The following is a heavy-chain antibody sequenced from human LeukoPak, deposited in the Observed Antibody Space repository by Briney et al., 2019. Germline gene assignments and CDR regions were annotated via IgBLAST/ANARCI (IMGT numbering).Heavy chain of an antibody. V-gene: IGHV1-46*01. D-gene: IGHD5-24*01. CDR2: INPSGGST. Sequence: ASVKVSCKASGYTFTSYYMHWVRQAPGQGLEWMGIINPSGGSTSYAQKFQGRVTMTRNTSISTAYMELSSLRSEDTAVYYCAREKATINYYYYYMDVWGKGTTVTISS. CDR3: AREKATINYYYYYMDV. J-gene: IGHJ6*03. CDR1: GYTFTSYY.